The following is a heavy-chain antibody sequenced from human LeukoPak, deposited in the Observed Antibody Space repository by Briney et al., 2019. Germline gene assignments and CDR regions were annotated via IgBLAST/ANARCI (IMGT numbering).Heavy chain of an antibody. Sequence: SETLSLTCVVYGGPFSGYYWSWIRQPPGKGLEWIGYIYYSGSTNYNPSLKSRVTISVDTSKNQFSLKLSSVSAADTAVYYCARDRRHIENYYYYGMDVWGQGTTVTVSS. D-gene: IGHD5-12*01. CDR1: GGPFSGYY. CDR2: IYYSGST. CDR3: ARDRRHIENYYYYGMDV. J-gene: IGHJ6*02. V-gene: IGHV4-59*01.